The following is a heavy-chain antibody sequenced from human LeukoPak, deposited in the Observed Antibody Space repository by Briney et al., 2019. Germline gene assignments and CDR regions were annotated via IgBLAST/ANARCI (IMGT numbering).Heavy chain of an antibody. Sequence: GRSLRLSCAASGFTFSSYAMRWVRQAPGKGLEWVSVISYDGSNKYYADSVKGRFTISRDNSKNTLYLQMNSLRAEDTAVYYCARDISYCSSTSSCSGAFDIWGQGTMVTVSS. CDR3: ARDISYCSSTSSCSGAFDI. V-gene: IGHV3-30*04. CDR1: GFTFSSYA. J-gene: IGHJ3*02. CDR2: ISYDGSNK. D-gene: IGHD2-2*01.